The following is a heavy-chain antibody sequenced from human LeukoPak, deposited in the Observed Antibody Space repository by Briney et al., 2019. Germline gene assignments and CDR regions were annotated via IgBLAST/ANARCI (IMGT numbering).Heavy chain of an antibody. J-gene: IGHJ4*02. Sequence: GGSLRLSCAVSGLTFDYYAMPWVRQAPGKGLEWVSGICWNRDIITYADSVKRRFTISRDNSKNSLYLQMNSLRAEETTLYYCTKAEYYDSRSLQSAFTYGGKGTLVTVS. D-gene: IGHD3-22*01. CDR2: ICWNRDII. V-gene: IGHV3-9*01. CDR3: TKAEYYDSRSLQSAFTY. CDR1: GLTFDYYA.